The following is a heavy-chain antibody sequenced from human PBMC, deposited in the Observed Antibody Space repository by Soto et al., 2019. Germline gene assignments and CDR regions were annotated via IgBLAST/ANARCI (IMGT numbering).Heavy chain of an antibody. CDR3: ASRYSSGWYVIDY. CDR1: GGSFSGYY. J-gene: IGHJ4*02. V-gene: IGHV4-34*01. Sequence: SETLSLTCAVYGGSFSGYYWSWIRQPPGKGLEWIGEINHSGSTNYNPSLKSRVTISVDTSKNQFSLKLSSGTAADTFVYYCASRYSSGWYVIDYWGQGTLVTVSS. CDR2: INHSGST. D-gene: IGHD6-19*01.